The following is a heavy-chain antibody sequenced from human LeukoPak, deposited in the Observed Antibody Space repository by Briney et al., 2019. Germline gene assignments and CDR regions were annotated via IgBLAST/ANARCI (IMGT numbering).Heavy chain of an antibody. CDR1: GGTFSSYA. J-gene: IGHJ6*02. Sequence: ASVKVSCKASGGTFSSYAISWVRQAPGQGLEWMGWISAYNGNTNYAQKLQGRVTMTTDTSTSTAYMELRSLRSDDTAVYYCAREMNDFWSGYFIYYYYYGMDVWGQGTTVTVSS. CDR2: ISAYNGNT. D-gene: IGHD3-3*01. V-gene: IGHV1-18*01. CDR3: AREMNDFWSGYFIYYYYYGMDV.